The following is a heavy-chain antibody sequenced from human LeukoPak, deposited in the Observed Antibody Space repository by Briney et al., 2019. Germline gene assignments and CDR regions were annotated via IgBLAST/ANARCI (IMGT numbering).Heavy chain of an antibody. V-gene: IGHV4-59*01. Sequence: SETLSLTCAVYGGSFSGYYWSWIRQPPGKGLEWIGYIYYSGSTNYNPSLESRVTISVDTSKNQFSLKLSSVTAADTAVYYCARSASYYYFYMDVWGKGTTVTVSS. CDR3: ARSASYYYFYMDV. CDR1: GGSFSGYY. CDR2: IYYSGST. J-gene: IGHJ6*03.